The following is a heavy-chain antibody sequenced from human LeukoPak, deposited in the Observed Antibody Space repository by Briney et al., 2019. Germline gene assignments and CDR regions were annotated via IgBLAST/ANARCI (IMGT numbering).Heavy chain of an antibody. J-gene: IGHJ4*02. CDR3: AREKEMATTDY. D-gene: IGHD5-24*01. V-gene: IGHV1-2*02. Sequence: ASVKVSCKASGYTFTGYYMHWVRQAPGQGLEWMGWINPNSGGTNHAQKFQGRVTMTRDTSISTAYMELSRLRSDDTAVYYCAREKEMATTDYWGQGTLVTVSS. CDR1: GYTFTGYY. CDR2: INPNSGGT.